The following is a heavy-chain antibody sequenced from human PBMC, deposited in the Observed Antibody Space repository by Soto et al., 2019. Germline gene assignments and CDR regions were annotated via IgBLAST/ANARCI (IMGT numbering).Heavy chain of an antibody. CDR2: TYYRSRWFN. Sequence: PSQTLSLTCAISGDSVSSNSATWDWIRQSPSRGLEWLGRTYYRSRWFNDYAGSVKGRITINPDTSNNQFSLQLTSLSPDDTAVYYCARDREYCSGENCYETGSDYWGQGTLVTVSS. D-gene: IGHD2-15*01. CDR1: GDSVSSNSAT. V-gene: IGHV6-1*01. CDR3: ARDREYCSGENCYETGSDY. J-gene: IGHJ4*02.